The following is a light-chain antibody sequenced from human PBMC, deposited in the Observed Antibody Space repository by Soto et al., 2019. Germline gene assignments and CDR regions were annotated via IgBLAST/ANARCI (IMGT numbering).Light chain of an antibody. CDR1: QNINNW. J-gene: IGKJ1*01. V-gene: IGKV1-5*01. CDR3: QEYNNYWT. CDR2: TAS. Sequence: DIQMTQSPSTLSASIGDRVTITCRASQNINNWIAWYQQKPGKAPRLLIYTASTLESGVPSRFSASGSGTEFTLTISSLHPDDFATYYCQEYNNYWTFGQGTKVDIK.